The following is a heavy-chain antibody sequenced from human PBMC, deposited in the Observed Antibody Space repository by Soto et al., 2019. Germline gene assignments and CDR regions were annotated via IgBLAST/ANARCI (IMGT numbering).Heavy chain of an antibody. Sequence: ASVKVSCRASGYTFTSYAMHWVRQAPGQRLEWMGWINAGNGNTKYSQKFQGRVTITRDTSASTAYMELSSLRSEDTAVYYCARDLDRYCRGGSCPALHWGQGTLVTVSS. V-gene: IGHV1-3*01. D-gene: IGHD2-15*01. CDR3: ARDLDRYCRGGSCPALH. J-gene: IGHJ1*01. CDR2: INAGNGNT. CDR1: GYTFTSYA.